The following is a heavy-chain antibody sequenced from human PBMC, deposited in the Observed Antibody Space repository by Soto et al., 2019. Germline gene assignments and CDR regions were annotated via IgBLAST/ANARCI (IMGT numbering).Heavy chain of an antibody. J-gene: IGHJ3*02. Sequence: SRTLSLPCAISGDSVSSNSAAWNWIRQSPSRGLEWLGRTYYRSKWYNDYAVSVKSRITINPDTSKNQFSLQLNSVTPEDTAVYYCARDRGSSGWYVDAFDIWGQGTMVTVSS. CDR1: GDSVSSNSAA. D-gene: IGHD6-19*01. CDR3: ARDRGSSGWYVDAFDI. V-gene: IGHV6-1*01. CDR2: TYYRSKWYN.